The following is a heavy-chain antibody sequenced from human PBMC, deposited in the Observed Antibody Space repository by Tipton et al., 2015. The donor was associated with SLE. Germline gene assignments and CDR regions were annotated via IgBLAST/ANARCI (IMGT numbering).Heavy chain of an antibody. CDR1: GGSISSSSYY. CDR3: ARDSSDYGDYGVRY. V-gene: IGHV4-39*07. D-gene: IGHD4-17*01. CDR2: IYHSGST. Sequence: TLSLTCTVSGGSISSSSYYWGWIRQPPGKGLEWIGSIYHSGSTNYNPSLKSRVTISVDTSKNQFSLKLSSVTAADTAVYYCARDSSDYGDYGVRYWGQGTLVTVSS. J-gene: IGHJ4*02.